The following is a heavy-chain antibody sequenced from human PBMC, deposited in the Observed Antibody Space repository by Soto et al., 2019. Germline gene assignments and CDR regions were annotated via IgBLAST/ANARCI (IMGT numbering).Heavy chain of an antibody. CDR3: ATRVSTMVRGSLAWFDH. Sequence: SVKLSCKVSGYTLTELSMHWVRQAPGKGLEWMGGFDPEDGETIYAQKFQGRVTMTEDTSTDTAYMELSSLRSEDTAVYYCATRVSTMVRGSLAWFDHWGQGTLVTVSS. D-gene: IGHD3-10*01. CDR2: FDPEDGET. CDR1: GYTLTELS. J-gene: IGHJ5*02. V-gene: IGHV1-24*01.